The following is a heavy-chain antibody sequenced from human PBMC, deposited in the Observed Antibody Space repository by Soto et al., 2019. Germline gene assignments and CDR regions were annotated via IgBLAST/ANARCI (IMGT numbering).Heavy chain of an antibody. V-gene: IGHV3-74*01. CDR3: ARGADHRYDSSGPIDD. CDR2: INSDGSST. J-gene: IGHJ4*02. Sequence: PGGSLRLSCAASGFTFSSYWMHWVRHAPGQGLVWVSRINSDGSSTSYADSVKGRFTISRDNAKNTLYLQMNSLRAEDTAVYYCARGADHRYDSSGPIDDWGQGNVVTVSX. D-gene: IGHD3-22*01. CDR1: GFTFSSYW.